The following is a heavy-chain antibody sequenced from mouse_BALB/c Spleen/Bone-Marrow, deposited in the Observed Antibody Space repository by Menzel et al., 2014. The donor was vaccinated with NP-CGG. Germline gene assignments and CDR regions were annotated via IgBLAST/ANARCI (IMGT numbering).Heavy chain of an antibody. CDR1: GYSFTGYF. J-gene: IGHJ3*01. CDR2: INPYNGDT. V-gene: IGHV1-37*01. Sequence: EVQLQQSGPELVKPGASVKISCKASGYSFTGYFMNWVKQSHGKSHEWIGRINPYNGDTFYNQKFKGKATLTVDKSSSTAHRELLSLTSEDSAVYYCGGQDGYYGGFAYWGQGTLVTVSA. D-gene: IGHD2-3*01. CDR3: GGQDGYYGGFAY.